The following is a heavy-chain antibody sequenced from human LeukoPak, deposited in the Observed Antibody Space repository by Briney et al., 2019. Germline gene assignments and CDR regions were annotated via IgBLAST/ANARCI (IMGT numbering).Heavy chain of an antibody. CDR3: ARLGYGLKTIAAGGY. J-gene: IGHJ4*02. CDR1: GGSISSSSYY. D-gene: IGHD6-6*01. Sequence: SETLSLTCTVSGGSISSSSYYWGWIRQPPGKGLEWIGSIYYSGSTYYNPSLKSRVTISVDTSKNQFSLKLSSVTAADTAVYYCARLGYGLKTIAAGGYWGQGTLVTVSS. V-gene: IGHV4-39*01. CDR2: IYYSGST.